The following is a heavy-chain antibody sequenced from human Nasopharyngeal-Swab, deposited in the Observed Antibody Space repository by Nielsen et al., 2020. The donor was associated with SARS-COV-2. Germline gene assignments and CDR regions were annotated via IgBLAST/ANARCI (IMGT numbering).Heavy chain of an antibody. J-gene: IGHJ3*02. CDR3: ARGGRSVVVNAFDI. D-gene: IGHD2-15*01. Sequence: GESLKISCAASGFTFSDYYMSWIRQAPGKGLEWVSYISSSSSYTNYADSVKGRFTISRDNAKNSLYLQMNSLRAEDTAVYYCARGGRSVVVNAFDIRGQGTMVTVSS. CDR1: GFTFSDYY. V-gene: IGHV3-11*05. CDR2: ISSSSSYT.